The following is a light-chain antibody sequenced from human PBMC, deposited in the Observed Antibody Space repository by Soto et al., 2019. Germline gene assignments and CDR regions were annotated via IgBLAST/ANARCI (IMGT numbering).Light chain of an antibody. CDR3: SLYTKDRTYV. CDR1: SSDFNNYDR. Sequence: QSVLTQPPSVSGSPGQSVTISCTGTSSDFNNYDRVSWYQRPPGTGPKLIIFEVNNRPSGVPDRFSGSKSGNTASLTISGLQAEAEGEYYCSLYTKDRTYVFGHRTKVTV. CDR2: EVN. J-gene: IGLJ1*01. V-gene: IGLV2-18*01.